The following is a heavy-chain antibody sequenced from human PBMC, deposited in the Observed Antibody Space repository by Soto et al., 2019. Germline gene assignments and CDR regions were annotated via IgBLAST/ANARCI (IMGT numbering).Heavy chain of an antibody. CDR2: ISYDGSNK. V-gene: IGHV3-30-3*01. J-gene: IGHJ4*02. CDR3: ARAQHFHRISSSDY. CDR1: GFTFSSYA. Sequence: GGSLRLSCAASGFTFSSYAMHWVRQAPGKGLEWGAVISYDGSNKYYADSVKGRFTISRAKSKNTLYLQMNSLIAEHTAFYYCARAQHFHRISSSDYWCQGTLVAVSS. D-gene: IGHD6-6*01.